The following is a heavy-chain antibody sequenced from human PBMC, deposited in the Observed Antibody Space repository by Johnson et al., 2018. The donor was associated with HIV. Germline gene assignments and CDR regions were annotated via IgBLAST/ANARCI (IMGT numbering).Heavy chain of an antibody. J-gene: IGHJ3*02. D-gene: IGHD6-6*01. CDR2: ISYDGSNK. CDR3: AREGSKEQLVPLDALDI. Sequence: VQLVESGGGVVQPGRSLRLSCAASGFNFRTYAMHWVRQAPGKGLEWVAVISYDGSNKYYADSVKGRFTISRDNSKNTLYLQMNSLRAEDTAVYYCAREGSKEQLVPLDALDIWGQATMVTVSS. CDR1: GFNFRTYA. V-gene: IGHV3-30*04.